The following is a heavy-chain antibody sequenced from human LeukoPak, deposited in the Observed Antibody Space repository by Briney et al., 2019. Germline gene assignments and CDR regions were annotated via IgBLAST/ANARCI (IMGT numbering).Heavy chain of an antibody. CDR1: GGSVSSGSYY. CDR2: IYYSGST. V-gene: IGHV4-61*01. Sequence: PSETLSLTCTVSGGSVSSGSYYWSWIRQPPGKGLECIGYIYYSGSTDYNPSLKSRVTISVDTSKNQFSLKLSSVTAADTAVYYCARGVVAAFYYYYGMDVWGQGTTVTVSS. CDR3: ARGVVAAFYYYYGMDV. D-gene: IGHD2-15*01. J-gene: IGHJ6*02.